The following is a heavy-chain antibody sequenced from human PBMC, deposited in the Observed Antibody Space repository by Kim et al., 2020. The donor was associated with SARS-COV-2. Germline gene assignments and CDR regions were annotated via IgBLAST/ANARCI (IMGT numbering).Heavy chain of an antibody. Sequence: SVKVSCKASGGTFSSYAISWVRQAPGQGLEWMGGIIPIFGTANYAQKFQGRVTITADESTSTAYMELSSLRSEDTAVYYCARDGPTYYYDSSGSPGPWGQGTLVTVSS. J-gene: IGHJ5*02. D-gene: IGHD3-22*01. CDR3: ARDGPTYYYDSSGSPGP. CDR2: IIPIFGTA. CDR1: GGTFSSYA. V-gene: IGHV1-69*13.